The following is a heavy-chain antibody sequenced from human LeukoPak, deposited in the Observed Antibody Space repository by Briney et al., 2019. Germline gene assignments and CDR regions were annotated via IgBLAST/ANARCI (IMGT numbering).Heavy chain of an antibody. V-gene: IGHV3-74*01. CDR3: ASSGSYRFDY. CDR2: INSDGSWT. D-gene: IGHD1-26*01. Sequence: PGGSLRLSCAASGNYWMHWVRQVPGKALVWVSHINSDGSWTSYADSVKGRFTISKDNAKNTVYLQMNSLRAEDTAVYYCASSGSYRFDYWGQGTLVTVSS. J-gene: IGHJ4*02. CDR1: GNYW.